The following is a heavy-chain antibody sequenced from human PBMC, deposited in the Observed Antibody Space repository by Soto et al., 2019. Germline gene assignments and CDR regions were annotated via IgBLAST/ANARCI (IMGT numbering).Heavy chain of an antibody. J-gene: IGHJ5*02. CDR1: GLTLRRYA. Sequence: EGQLLQSGGDLVQPGGSLRLSCAGSGLTLRRYAMTWIRQTPEKGLEWFSTISGRSAVPSYADSVNGRFTVSRDNSKNTLYLQMNSLKPDDTAIYYCAKGGPFTGGFDPWGQGTLVTVSA. V-gene: IGHV3-23*01. D-gene: IGHD3-16*01. CDR2: ISGRSAVP. CDR3: AKGGPFTGGFDP.